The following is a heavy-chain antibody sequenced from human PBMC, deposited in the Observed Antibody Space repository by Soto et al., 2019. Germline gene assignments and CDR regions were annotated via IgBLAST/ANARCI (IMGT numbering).Heavy chain of an antibody. CDR1: GFTFSYYW. Sequence: EVPLVESGGGLVQPGESLRLSFAASGFTFSYYWMHWVRQAPGKGLVWVSRSHSDGSSTTYADSVKGRFTISRDNAMNTLYLQITGLSAEDTAVFYCESVDRGAFDLWGQGTVVTVSS. CDR3: ESVDRGAFDL. J-gene: IGHJ3*01. V-gene: IGHV3-74*01. D-gene: IGHD1-26*01. CDR2: SHSDGSST.